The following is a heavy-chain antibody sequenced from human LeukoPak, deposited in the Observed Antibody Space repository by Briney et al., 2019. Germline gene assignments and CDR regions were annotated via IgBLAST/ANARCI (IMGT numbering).Heavy chain of an antibody. CDR3: ARVWHGYGGLNDAFDI. D-gene: IGHD4-23*01. Sequence: PLGSLRLSSAASGFTVSSTYMRWVRQGPGKRLESGSHIYSGGSIYYADCVKGRFTISRDNSKNKLYIQMNSQRAEDTAAYYCARVWHGYGGLNDAFDIWGQGTMVTVSS. CDR2: IYSGGSI. J-gene: IGHJ3*02. V-gene: IGHV3-53*01. CDR1: GFTVSSTY.